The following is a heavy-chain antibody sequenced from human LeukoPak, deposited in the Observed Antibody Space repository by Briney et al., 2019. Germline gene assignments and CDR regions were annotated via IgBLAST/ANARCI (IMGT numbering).Heavy chain of an antibody. CDR3: ASSGGAPRRTYYYDSSGYIFDY. Sequence: SETLSLTCAVYGGSFSGYYWSWIRQPPGKGLEWIGEINHSGSTNYNPSLKSRVTISVDTSKNQFSLKLSSVTAADTAVYYCASSGGAPRRTYYYDSSGYIFDYWGQGTLVTVSS. J-gene: IGHJ4*02. D-gene: IGHD3-22*01. CDR2: INHSGST. V-gene: IGHV4-34*01. CDR1: GGSFSGYY.